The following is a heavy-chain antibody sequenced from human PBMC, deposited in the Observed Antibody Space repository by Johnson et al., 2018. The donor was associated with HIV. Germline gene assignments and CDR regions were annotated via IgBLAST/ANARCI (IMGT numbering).Heavy chain of an antibody. CDR1: GFTFSSYG. J-gene: IGHJ3*02. CDR2: ISYDGSNK. Sequence: QVQLVESGGGVVQPGRSLRLSCAASGFTFSSYGMHWVRQAPGKGLEWVAVISYDGSNKYYADSVKGRFTISRDNSKNTLYLQMNSLRAEDTAVYYCAREAYCGGDCHDDAFDIWGQGTMVTVSS. D-gene: IGHD2-21*02. V-gene: IGHV3-30*19. CDR3: AREAYCGGDCHDDAFDI.